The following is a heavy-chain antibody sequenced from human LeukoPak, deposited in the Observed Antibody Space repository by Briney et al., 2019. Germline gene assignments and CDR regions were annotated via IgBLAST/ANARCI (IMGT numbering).Heavy chain of an antibody. D-gene: IGHD6-13*01. CDR1: GYTFTRDY. J-gene: IGHJ4*02. CDR3: MRGGGNSWFDY. Sequence: ASVKVSCKASGYTFTRDYFHWVRQAPGQGLVWMGWINPNSGDTNFAQKFQGRVTMTRATYISTVYMGLTSLRSDDTALYYCMRGGGNSWFDYWGQGTLVSVSS. CDR2: INPNSGDT. V-gene: IGHV1-2*02.